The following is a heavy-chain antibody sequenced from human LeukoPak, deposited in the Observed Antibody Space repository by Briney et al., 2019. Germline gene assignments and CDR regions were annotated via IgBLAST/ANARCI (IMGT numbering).Heavy chain of an antibody. CDR1: GFIFSNYW. D-gene: IGHD6-25*01. J-gene: IGHJ4*02. CDR2: MEQDGREK. V-gene: IGHV3-7*01. Sequence: PGGSLRLSCVASGFIFSNYWMSWVRQVPGKGLEWVANMEQDGREKYLVDSVKGRFTISRDNAKNSVYLQMNSLTDEDTGVYYCSRAGGSGRYGLPFDSWGQGTLVTVSS. CDR3: SRAGGSGRYGLPFDS.